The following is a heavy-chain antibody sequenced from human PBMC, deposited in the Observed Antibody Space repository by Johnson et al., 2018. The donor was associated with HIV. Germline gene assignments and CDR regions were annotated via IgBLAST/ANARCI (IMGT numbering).Heavy chain of an antibody. J-gene: IGHJ3*02. CDR3: ARKRWEPLDAFDI. Sequence: QVQLVESGGGVVQPGRSLRLSCAASGFAFSDYYMSWIRQAPWRGLEWVSYITSSGSTKYYADSVKGRFTISRDNSKNTLYLQMNSLRAEDTAVYYCARKRWEPLDAFDIWGQGTMVTVSS. V-gene: IGHV3-11*01. CDR1: GFAFSDYY. CDR2: ITSSGSTK. D-gene: IGHD1-26*01.